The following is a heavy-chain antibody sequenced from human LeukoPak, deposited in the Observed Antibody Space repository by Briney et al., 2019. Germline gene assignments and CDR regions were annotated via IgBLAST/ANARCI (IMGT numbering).Heavy chain of an antibody. J-gene: IGHJ4*02. CDR1: GFTFSSYS. D-gene: IGHD5-24*01. CDR3: ARGDGYNYGYFDY. V-gene: IGHV3-48*04. Sequence: GGSLRLSCAASGFTFSSYSMDWVRQAPGKGLEWVSYISSSSSTIYYADSVKGRFTISRDNAKNSLYLQMNSLRAEDTAVYYCARGDGYNYGYFDYWGQGTLVTVSS. CDR2: ISSSSSTI.